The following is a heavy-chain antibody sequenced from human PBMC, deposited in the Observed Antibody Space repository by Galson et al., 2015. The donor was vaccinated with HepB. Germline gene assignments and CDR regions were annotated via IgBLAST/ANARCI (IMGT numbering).Heavy chain of an antibody. D-gene: IGHD5-12*01. V-gene: IGHV3-9*01. CDR3: AKDFIAATMMRGFDL. CDR2: ISWNSGSI. J-gene: IGHJ3*01. CDR1: GVTFSSYG. Sequence: SLRLSCAVSGVTFSSYGMHWVRQVPGKGLEWVSGISWNSGSIGYADSVKGRFTISRDNAKNSLYLQMNSLRAEDTALYYCAKDFIAATMMRGFDLWGQGTMVTVSS.